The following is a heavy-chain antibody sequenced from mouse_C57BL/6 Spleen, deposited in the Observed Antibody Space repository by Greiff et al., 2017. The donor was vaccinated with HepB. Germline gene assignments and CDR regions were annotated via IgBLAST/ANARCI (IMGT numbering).Heavy chain of an antibody. Sequence: EVKLVESGGGLVQPGGSMKLSCVASGFTFSNYWMNWVRQSPEKGLEWVAQIRLKSDNYATHYAESVKGRFTISRDDSKSSVYLQMNNLRAEDTGIYYCTAALIYYYGSTPFAYWGQGTLVTVSA. J-gene: IGHJ3*01. CDR3: TAALIYYYGSTPFAY. CDR1: GFTFSNYW. D-gene: IGHD1-1*01. V-gene: IGHV6-3*01. CDR2: IRLKSDNYAT.